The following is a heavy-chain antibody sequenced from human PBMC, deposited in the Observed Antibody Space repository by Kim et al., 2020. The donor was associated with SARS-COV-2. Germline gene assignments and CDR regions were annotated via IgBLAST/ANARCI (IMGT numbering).Heavy chain of an antibody. CDR1: RFMFSNSA. D-gene: IGHD3-16*01. Sequence: GGSLRLSCAASRFMFSNSAMTWVRQAPGKGLEWVSTIFGYGHGTYYGDSVKGRFIVSRDNFKNMLFLQMDNLRADDSAIYYCARHVHLTSVTFLWYFDLWGRGT. CDR3: ARHVHLTSVTFLWYFDL. J-gene: IGHJ2*01. CDR2: IFGYGHGT. V-gene: IGHV3-23*01.